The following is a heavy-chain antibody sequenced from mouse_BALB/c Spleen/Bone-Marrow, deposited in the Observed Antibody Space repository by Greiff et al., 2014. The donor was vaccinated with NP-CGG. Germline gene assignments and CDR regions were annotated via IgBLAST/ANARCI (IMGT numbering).Heavy chain of an antibody. CDR1: GFNIKDTY. CDR3: ASYDYGYYFDY. CDR2: IVPANGNT. J-gene: IGHJ2*01. Sequence: DVHLVESGAELVKPGASVKLSRTTSGFNIKDTYMHWVKLRPEQGLEWIGRIVPANGNTKYAPKFQGKATITADTSSNTAYLQLSSLTSEDTAVYFCASYDYGYYFDYWGQGTTLTVSS. V-gene: IGHV14-3*02. D-gene: IGHD2-4*01.